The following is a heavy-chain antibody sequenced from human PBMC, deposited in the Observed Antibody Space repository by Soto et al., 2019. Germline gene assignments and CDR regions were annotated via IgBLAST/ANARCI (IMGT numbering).Heavy chain of an antibody. CDR1: GGSISSGGYS. Sequence: SETLSLTCAVSGGSISSGGYSWSWIRQPPGKGLEWIGYIYHSGSTYYNPSLKSRVTISVDRSKDQFSLRLSSVTAADTAVYYCAGGIAARPLGYWGQGTLVTVSS. CDR3: AGGIAARPLGY. D-gene: IGHD6-6*01. CDR2: IYHSGST. J-gene: IGHJ4*02. V-gene: IGHV4-30-2*01.